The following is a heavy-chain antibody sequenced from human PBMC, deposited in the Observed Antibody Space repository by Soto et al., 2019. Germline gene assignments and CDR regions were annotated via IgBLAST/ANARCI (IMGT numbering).Heavy chain of an antibody. J-gene: IGHJ3*02. D-gene: IGHD3-9*01. V-gene: IGHV4-30-2*01. CDR3: ARGYDILTGPPNDAFDI. CDR2: IYHSGST. Sequence: SETLSLTCAVSGGSISSGGYSWSWIRQPPGKGLEWIGYIYHSGSTYYNPSLKSRVTISVDRSKNQFSLKLSSVTAADMAVYYCARGYDILTGPPNDAFDIWGQGTMVTVSS. CDR1: GGSISSGGYS.